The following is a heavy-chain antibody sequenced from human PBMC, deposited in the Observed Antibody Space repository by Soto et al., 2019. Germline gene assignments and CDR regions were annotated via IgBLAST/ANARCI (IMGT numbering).Heavy chain of an antibody. D-gene: IGHD3-3*01. Sequence: QVQLQESGPGLVKPSQTLSLTCTVSGGSINSAGYYWSWLRQHPGQGLEWIGNIYYSGSTNYNPSLKSRVAISIDTSKNHFSLTLTSVTAADTAVYYCARIQTFFGIITFFDYWGQGTLVTVSS. V-gene: IGHV4-31*03. CDR2: IYYSGST. CDR1: GGSINSAGYY. CDR3: ARIQTFFGIITFFDY. J-gene: IGHJ4*02.